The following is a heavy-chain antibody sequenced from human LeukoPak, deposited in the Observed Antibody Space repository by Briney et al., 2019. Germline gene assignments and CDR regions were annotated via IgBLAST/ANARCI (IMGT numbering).Heavy chain of an antibody. V-gene: IGHV4-39*01. CDR2: GCNTGYT. D-gene: IGHD2/OR15-2a*01. J-gene: IGHJ4*02. CDR3: ASVSRAETFLDY. CDR1: GGSIDTSTYY. Sequence: SETLSLTCTVSGGSIDTSTYYWGWIRQPPGKGLEWFGSGCNTGYTNYNQSLMTRFTIYLNTSKYQLTMKLSSVTAADTAVYYCASVSRAETFLDYWGQGTLVTVSS.